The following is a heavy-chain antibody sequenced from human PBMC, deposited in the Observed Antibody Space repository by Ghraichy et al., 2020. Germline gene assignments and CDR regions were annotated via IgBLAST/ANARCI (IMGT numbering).Heavy chain of an antibody. D-gene: IGHD4-23*01. CDR1: GDSVSSNSVA. V-gene: IGHV6-1*01. Sequence: SQTLSLTCAISGDSVSSNSVAWNWIRQSPSRGLEWLGRTYYTSKWYNDYAISVKGRITINPDISENQFSLQLSSVIPEDMAIYYCARGRNSAFDIWAQGTMVIVSS. CDR3: ARGRNSAFDI. J-gene: IGHJ3*02. CDR2: TYYTSKWYN.